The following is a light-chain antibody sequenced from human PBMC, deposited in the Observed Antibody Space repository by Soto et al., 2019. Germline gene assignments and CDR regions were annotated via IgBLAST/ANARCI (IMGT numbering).Light chain of an antibody. CDR3: QQSYNTPYT. V-gene: IGKV1-39*01. J-gene: IGKJ2*01. Sequence: DIQMTQSPSSLSASVGDRVTITCRASQSISNYLNWYQQKPGKAPNLLIYVASSLQSGVPSRFSGSGSGTDFTLTISSLQPEDFATYYWQQSYNTPYTFGQGTKLEIK. CDR2: VAS. CDR1: QSISNY.